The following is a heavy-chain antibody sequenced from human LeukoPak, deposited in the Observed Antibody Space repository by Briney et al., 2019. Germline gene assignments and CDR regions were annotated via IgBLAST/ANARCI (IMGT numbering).Heavy chain of an antibody. D-gene: IGHD3-22*01. V-gene: IGHV4-39*01. Sequence: SSETLSLTRTVSGGSISSSSDNWGWIRQPPGKGLEWIGSIYYTGIPYYNPSVMSRVTMSVDTSRNQFSLRLSSVTAADTAMYYCARQGRATVVMYMDDWGNGTTVTVSS. J-gene: IGHJ6*03. CDR3: ARQGRATVVMYMDD. CDR1: GGSISSSSDN. CDR2: IYYTGIP.